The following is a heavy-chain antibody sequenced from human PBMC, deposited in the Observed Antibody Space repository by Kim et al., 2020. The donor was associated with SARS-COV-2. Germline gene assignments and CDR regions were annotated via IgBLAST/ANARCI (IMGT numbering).Heavy chain of an antibody. D-gene: IGHD3-22*01. CDR2: IYYSGST. CDR1: GGSISSYY. CDR3: AREGYYDSSGYYHHDAFDI. Sequence: SETLSLTCTVSGGSISSYYWSWIRQPPGKGLEWIGYIYYSGSTNYNPSLKSRVTISVDTSKNQFSLKQSSVTAADTAVYYCAREGYYDSSGYYHHDAFDIWGQGTMVPVSS. V-gene: IGHV4-59*13. J-gene: IGHJ3*02.